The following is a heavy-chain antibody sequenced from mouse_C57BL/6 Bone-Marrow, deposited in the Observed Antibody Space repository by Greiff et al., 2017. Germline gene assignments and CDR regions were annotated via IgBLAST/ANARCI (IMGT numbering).Heavy chain of an antibody. Sequence: VKVVESGAELVRPGTSVKMSCKASGYTFTNYWIGWAKQRPGHGLEWIGDIYPGGGYTNYNEKFKGKATLTADKSSSTAYMQFSSLTSEDSAIYYCARLTVVAYYAMDYWGQGTSVTVSS. V-gene: IGHV1-63*01. CDR3: ARLTVVAYYAMDY. D-gene: IGHD1-1*01. CDR1: GYTFTNYW. CDR2: IYPGGGYT. J-gene: IGHJ4*01.